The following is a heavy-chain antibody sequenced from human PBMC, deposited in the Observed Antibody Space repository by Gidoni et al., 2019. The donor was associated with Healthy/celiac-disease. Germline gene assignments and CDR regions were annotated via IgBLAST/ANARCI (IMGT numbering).Heavy chain of an antibody. Sequence: QLQLQESGPGLVKPSETLSLTCTVSGGSLSLRSYYWGWIRQPPGKGLEWIGSIYYSGSTYYNPSLKSRVTISVDTSKNQFSLKLSSVTAADTAVYYCASVETHYYDSSGYYYPFDYWGQGTLVTVSS. J-gene: IGHJ4*02. D-gene: IGHD3-22*01. CDR3: ASVETHYYDSSGYYYPFDY. CDR1: GGSLSLRSYY. V-gene: IGHV4-39*07. CDR2: IYYSGST.